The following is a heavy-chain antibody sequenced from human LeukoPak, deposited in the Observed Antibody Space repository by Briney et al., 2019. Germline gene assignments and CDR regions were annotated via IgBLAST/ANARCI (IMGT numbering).Heavy chain of an antibody. CDR3: VKDLRSDFMGVLSRYLSY. D-gene: IGHD2/OR15-2a*01. CDR1: GFTFSSYA. V-gene: IGHV3-23*01. J-gene: IGHJ4*02. Sequence: GGSLRLSCAASGFTFSSYAMSWVRQAPGKGLEWVSGISGSGGSTYYADSVKGRFTISRDNSKNTLYLQMSSLRAEDTAVYLCVKDLRSDFMGVLSRYLSYWGQGTLVTVSS. CDR2: ISGSGGST.